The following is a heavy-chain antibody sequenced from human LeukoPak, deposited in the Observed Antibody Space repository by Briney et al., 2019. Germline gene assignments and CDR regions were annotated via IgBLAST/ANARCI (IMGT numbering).Heavy chain of an antibody. Sequence: PGGSLRLSCAASGFTFSSYEMNWVRQAPGKGLEWIGSIYYSGSTYYNPSLKSRVTISVDTSKNQFSLKLSSVTAADTAVYYCARGGGLRHDSSGYYYRYWGQGTLVTVSS. D-gene: IGHD3-22*01. CDR1: GFTFSSYE. V-gene: IGHV4-39*07. J-gene: IGHJ4*02. CDR2: IYYSGST. CDR3: ARGGGLRHDSSGYYYRY.